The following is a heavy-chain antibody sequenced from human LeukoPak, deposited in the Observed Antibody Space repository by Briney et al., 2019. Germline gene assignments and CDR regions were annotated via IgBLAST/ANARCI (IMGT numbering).Heavy chain of an antibody. J-gene: IGHJ5*02. V-gene: IGHV3-23*01. CDR2: ISGSGGST. Sequence: AGGSLRLSCAASGCTFSSYAMSWVRQAPGKGLEWVSAISGSGGSTYYADSVKGRFTISRDNSKNTLHLQMNSLRAEDTAVYYCAKRARVVGAMNWFDPWGQGTLVTVSS. CDR3: AKRARVVGAMNWFDP. D-gene: IGHD1-26*01. CDR1: GCTFSSYA.